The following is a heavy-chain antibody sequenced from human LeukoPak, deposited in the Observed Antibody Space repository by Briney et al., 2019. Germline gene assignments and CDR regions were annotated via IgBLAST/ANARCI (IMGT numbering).Heavy chain of an antibody. Sequence: SETLSLTCTVSGGSISSGSYYWSWIRQPAGKGLEWIGRIYTSGSTYYNSSLKSRVTISVDTSKNQFSLKLSSVTAADTAVYYCAKDPPRRSIAAATAVDYWGQGTLVTVSS. CDR1: GGSISSGSYY. CDR2: IYTSGST. CDR3: AKDPPRRSIAAATAVDY. V-gene: IGHV4-61*02. D-gene: IGHD6-13*01. J-gene: IGHJ4*02.